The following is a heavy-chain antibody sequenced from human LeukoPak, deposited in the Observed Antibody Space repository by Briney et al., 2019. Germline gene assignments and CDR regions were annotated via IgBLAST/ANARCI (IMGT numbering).Heavy chain of an antibody. CDR2: INHSGST. Sequence: SETLSLTCAVYGGSFSGYYWSWIRQPPGKGLEWIGEINHSGSTNYNPSLKSRVTISVDTSKNQFSLKLSSVTAADTAVYYCARVLYGDHGWYFDLWGRGTLVTVSS. J-gene: IGHJ2*01. V-gene: IGHV4-34*01. CDR1: GGSFSGYY. D-gene: IGHD4-17*01. CDR3: ARVLYGDHGWYFDL.